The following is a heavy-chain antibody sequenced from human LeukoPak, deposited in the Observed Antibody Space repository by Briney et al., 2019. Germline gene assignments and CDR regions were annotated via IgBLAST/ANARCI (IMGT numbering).Heavy chain of an antibody. Sequence: GGSLRLSCAASGFTFSSYGMHWVRQAPGKGLEWVAVIWYDGSNKYYADSVKGRFTISRDNSKNTLYLQMNSLRAEDTAVYYCARDSPWLVTDYYYGMDVWGQGTTVTVSS. D-gene: IGHD2-21*02. V-gene: IGHV3-33*01. CDR1: GFTFSSYG. CDR3: ARDSPWLVTDYYYGMDV. CDR2: IWYDGSNK. J-gene: IGHJ6*02.